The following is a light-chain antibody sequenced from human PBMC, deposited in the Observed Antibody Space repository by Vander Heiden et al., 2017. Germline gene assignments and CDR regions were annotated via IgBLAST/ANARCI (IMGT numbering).Light chain of an antibody. Sequence: EPVLQHPPPSLSVSPGERATLSCRASQSVSSNLAWYQQKPGQAPRLLIYGASTRDTGIPARFSGSGSGTDFTLTISSLQSEDFAVYYCQQNYNRPRAFGPGTKVEIK. CDR2: GAS. J-gene: IGKJ1*01. CDR3: QQNYNRPRA. CDR1: QSVSSN. V-gene: IGKV3-15*01.